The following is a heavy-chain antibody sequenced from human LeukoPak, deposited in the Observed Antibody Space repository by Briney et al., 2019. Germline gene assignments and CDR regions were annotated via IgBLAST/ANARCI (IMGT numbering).Heavy chain of an antibody. D-gene: IGHD5-18*01. CDR2: ISSSSSTI. Sequence: QPGGSLRLSCAASGFTFSSYSVNWVRQAPGKGLEWVPYISSSSSTIYYADSVKGRFTISRDNSKNTVFLQMNSLRAEDTAVYYCAKDISYGYLDYWGQGTLVTVSS. J-gene: IGHJ4*02. CDR1: GFTFSSYS. V-gene: IGHV3-48*01. CDR3: AKDISYGYLDY.